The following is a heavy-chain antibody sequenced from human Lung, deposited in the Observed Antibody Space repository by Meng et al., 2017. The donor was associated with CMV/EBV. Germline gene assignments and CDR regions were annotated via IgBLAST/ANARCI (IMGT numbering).Heavy chain of an antibody. J-gene: IGHJ6*02. CDR3: ARGQGSTFGTGYGMDV. CDR2: INASGGNT. D-gene: IGHD3-3*01. CDR1: GYTFTYYY. V-gene: IGHV1-46*01. Sequence: SXXVSXKASGYTFTYYYIHWVRQAPGQGLEWMGIINASGGNTNYAQKFQGRVTMTRDTSTSTVYMELSSLRSEDTAVYYCARGQGSTFGTGYGMDVWGQGXTVTVS.